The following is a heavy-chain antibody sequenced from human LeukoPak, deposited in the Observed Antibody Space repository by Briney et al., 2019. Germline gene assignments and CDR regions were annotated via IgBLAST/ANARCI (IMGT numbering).Heavy chain of an antibody. CDR3: ARDMGYSHDYAGGDDY. Sequence: PGGSLRLSCAASGFTFSSYSMNWVRQAPGKGLEWVSYISSSSSTIYYADSVKGRFTISRDNAKNSLYLQMNSLRDEDTAVYYCARDMGYSHDYAGGDDYWGQGTLVTVSS. CDR2: ISSSSSTI. CDR1: GFTFSSYS. V-gene: IGHV3-48*02. J-gene: IGHJ4*02. D-gene: IGHD3-16*01.